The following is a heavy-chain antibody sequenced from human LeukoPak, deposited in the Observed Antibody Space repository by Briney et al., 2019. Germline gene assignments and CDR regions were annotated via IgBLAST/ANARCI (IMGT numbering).Heavy chain of an antibody. D-gene: IGHD2-2*02. V-gene: IGHV4-34*01. Sequence: SETLSLTCAVYGGSFSGYYWSWIRQPPGKGLEWIGEINHSGSPNYNPSLKSRVTISVDTSKNQFSLKLSSVTAADTAVYYCARENIVVVPAAIWYYYYYMDVWGKGATVTVSS. CDR1: GGSFSGYY. CDR3: ARENIVVVPAAIWYYYYYMDV. CDR2: INHSGSP. J-gene: IGHJ6*03.